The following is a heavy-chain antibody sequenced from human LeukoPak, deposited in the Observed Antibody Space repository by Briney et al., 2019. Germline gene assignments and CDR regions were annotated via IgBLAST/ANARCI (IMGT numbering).Heavy chain of an antibody. J-gene: IGHJ4*02. CDR3: ARDYCSGGRCYSVDY. Sequence: GGSLRLSCAASGFTFSSYSLNWVRQAPGKGLEWVSYITSSSSSIYYADSVKGRFTISRNNAKNSLYLQMNSQRAEDTAMYYCARDYCSGGRCYSVDYWGQGTLVTVSS. CDR1: GFTFSSYS. CDR2: ITSSSSSI. V-gene: IGHV3-48*04. D-gene: IGHD2-15*01.